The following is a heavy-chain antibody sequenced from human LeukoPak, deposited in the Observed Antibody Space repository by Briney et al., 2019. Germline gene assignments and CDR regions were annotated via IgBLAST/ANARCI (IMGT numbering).Heavy chain of an antibody. CDR1: GYTFTSYD. CDR3: ARGFHYYGSSGYVESAFDI. V-gene: IGHV1-8*01. D-gene: IGHD3-22*01. CDR2: MNPNSGNT. Sequence: ASVKVSCKASGYTFTSYDINWVRQATGQGLEWMGWMNPNSGNTGYAQKFQGRVTMTRNTSISTAYMELSSLRSEDTAVYYCARGFHYYGSSGYVESAFDIWGQGTMVTVSS. J-gene: IGHJ3*02.